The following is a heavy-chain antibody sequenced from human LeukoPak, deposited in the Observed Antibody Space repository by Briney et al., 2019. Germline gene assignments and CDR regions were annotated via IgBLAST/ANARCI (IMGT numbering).Heavy chain of an antibody. CDR3: ARGGFFGSGSLFDS. V-gene: IGHV4-31*03. Sequence: SETLSLTCSVSGGSVSSGGSYWSWIRQHTEKGLEWIGYIYYSGYTFYSPSLKSRVFISFDTSKNLFSLNFSSVTAADTAVYYCARGGFFGSGSLFDSWGQGTLVTVSS. CDR2: IYYSGYT. J-gene: IGHJ4*02. CDR1: GGSVSSGGSY. D-gene: IGHD3-10*01.